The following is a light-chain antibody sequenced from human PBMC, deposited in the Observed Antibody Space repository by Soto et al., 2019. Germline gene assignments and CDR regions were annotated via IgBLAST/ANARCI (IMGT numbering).Light chain of an antibody. CDR3: QQYNSDPYT. CDR1: QSISSR. Sequence: DIPMTQSPSTLSASVGDRVTITCRASQSISSRLAWYQQKPGRAPKLLIYKASSLESGVPSRFSGSGSGTEFTLTISSLQPDDFATYYCQQYNSDPYTFGQGTKLEIK. CDR2: KAS. V-gene: IGKV1-5*03. J-gene: IGKJ2*01.